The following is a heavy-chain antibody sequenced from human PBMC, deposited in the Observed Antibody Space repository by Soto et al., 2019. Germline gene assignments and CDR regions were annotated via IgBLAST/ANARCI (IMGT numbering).Heavy chain of an antibody. D-gene: IGHD3-22*01. CDR2: IYYSGST. Sequence: TLSLTCTVSGGSISSGGYYWSWIRQHPGKGQEWIGYIYYSGSTYYNPSLKSRVTISVDTSKNQFSLKLSSVTAADTAVYYCARDEYYYDSSGYPEGAFDIWGQGTMVTVS. V-gene: IGHV4-31*03. J-gene: IGHJ3*02. CDR1: GGSISSGGYY. CDR3: ARDEYYYDSSGYPEGAFDI.